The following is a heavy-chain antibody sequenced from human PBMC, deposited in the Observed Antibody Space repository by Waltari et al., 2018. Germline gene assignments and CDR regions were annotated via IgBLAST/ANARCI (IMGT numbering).Heavy chain of an antibody. V-gene: IGHV3-73*01. CDR3: TKFTYYYYMDV. Sequence: EVQLVESGGGLVQPGGSLKLSCAASGFTFSGSAMHWVRQASGKGLEWVGRIRSKANSYATAYAASVKGRFTISRDDSKNTAYLQMNSLKTEDTAVYYCTKFTYYYYMDVWGKGTTVTVSS. J-gene: IGHJ6*03. CDR2: IRSKANSYAT. CDR1: GFTFSGSA.